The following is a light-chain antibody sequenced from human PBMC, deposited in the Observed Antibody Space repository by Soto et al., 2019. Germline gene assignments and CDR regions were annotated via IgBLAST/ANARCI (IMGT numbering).Light chain of an antibody. J-gene: IGLJ3*02. CDR3: TSFTSSDTWV. Sequence: QSALTQPASVSGSPGQSITISCTGTSSDVGGYNYVSWYQQQPGKAPKLMIYEVSYRPSGVSNRFSGSKSGNTASLTISGLQAEDEADYYCTSFTSSDTWVFGGGTKLTVL. CDR2: EVS. CDR1: SSDVGGYNY. V-gene: IGLV2-14*01.